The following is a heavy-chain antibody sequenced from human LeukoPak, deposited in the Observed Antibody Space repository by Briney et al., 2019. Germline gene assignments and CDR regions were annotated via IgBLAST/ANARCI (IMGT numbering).Heavy chain of an antibody. CDR3: SRDRLGGLDL. CDR2: ISTMSNYI. V-gene: IGHV3-21*01. Sequence: PGGSLRLSCAASGFDFSTYAINWVRQAPGKGLEWVSSISTMSNYIFYGDSVKGHFTISRDNAKNSVYLQMNSLRPEDTAVYYCSRDRLGGLDLWGQGILVTVSS. D-gene: IGHD5-12*01. J-gene: IGHJ5*02. CDR1: GFDFSTYA.